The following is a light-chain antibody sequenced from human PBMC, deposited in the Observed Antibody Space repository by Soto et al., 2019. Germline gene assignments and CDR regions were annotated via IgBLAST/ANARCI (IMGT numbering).Light chain of an antibody. CDR2: LGS. Sequence: DLVMTQSPLSLPVSPGEPASISCRPSQSLLHSNGYNYLDWYLQKPGQSPQLLIYLGSNRASGVPDRFSGSGSGTDFTLKISRVEAEDVGVYYCMQALQTPITFGQGTRLEIK. V-gene: IGKV2-28*01. CDR1: QSLLHSNGYNY. CDR3: MQALQTPIT. J-gene: IGKJ5*01.